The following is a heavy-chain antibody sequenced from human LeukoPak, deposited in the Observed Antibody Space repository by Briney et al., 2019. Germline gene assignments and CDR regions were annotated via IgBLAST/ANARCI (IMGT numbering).Heavy chain of an antibody. V-gene: IGHV4-59*01. Sequence: PSETLSLTCTVSGGSISSYYWSWIRQPPGKGLEWIGYIYYSGSTNYNPSLKSRVTISVDTSKNQFSLKLSSVTAADTAVYYCARDLPYYYDSSGYYPSYYYYYGMDVWGQGTTVTVSS. D-gene: IGHD3-22*01. CDR1: GGSISSYY. CDR2: IYYSGST. CDR3: ARDLPYYYDSSGYYPSYYYYYGMDV. J-gene: IGHJ6*02.